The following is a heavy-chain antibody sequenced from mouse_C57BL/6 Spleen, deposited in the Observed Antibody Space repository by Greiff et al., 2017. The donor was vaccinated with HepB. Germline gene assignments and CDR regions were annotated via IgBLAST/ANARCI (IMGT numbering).Heavy chain of an antibody. J-gene: IGHJ4*01. D-gene: IGHD2-2*01. CDR1: GFSLTSYG. CDR3: ASPMVTTPYYAMDY. Sequence: QVQLQQSGPGLVAPSQSLSITCTVPGFSLTSYGVSWVRQPPGKGLEWLGVIWGDGSTNYHSALISRLSISKDNSKSQVFLKLNSLQTDDTATYYCASPMVTTPYYAMDYWGQGTSVTVSS. CDR2: IWGDGST. V-gene: IGHV2-3*01.